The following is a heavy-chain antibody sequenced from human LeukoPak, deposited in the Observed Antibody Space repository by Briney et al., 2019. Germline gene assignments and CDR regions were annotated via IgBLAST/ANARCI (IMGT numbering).Heavy chain of an antibody. Sequence: GGSLRLSCAASGFTFSSHAMNWVRQAPGKGLEWVSAISGSGGSTYYADSVKGRFTISRDNSKNTLYLQMNSLRAEDTAVYYCAKYLVVGAPRRYYFDYWGQGTLVTVSS. CDR2: ISGSGGST. J-gene: IGHJ4*02. CDR3: AKYLVVGAPRRYYFDY. V-gene: IGHV3-23*01. D-gene: IGHD2-15*01. CDR1: GFTFSSHA.